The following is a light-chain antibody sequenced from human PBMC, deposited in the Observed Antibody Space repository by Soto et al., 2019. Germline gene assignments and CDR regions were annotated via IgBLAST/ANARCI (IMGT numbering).Light chain of an antibody. V-gene: IGKV1-39*01. Sequence: DIPMTQSPSSLSAYVGDRVTITCRASQSIITYLNWYQQKPGKAPKLLIYAASNLQSGVPSRFSGRGSGTDFTLTISSLQPEDFGTYYCQQSYTNPRAFGPGNKVDIK. J-gene: IGKJ3*01. CDR2: AAS. CDR3: QQSYTNPRA. CDR1: QSIITY.